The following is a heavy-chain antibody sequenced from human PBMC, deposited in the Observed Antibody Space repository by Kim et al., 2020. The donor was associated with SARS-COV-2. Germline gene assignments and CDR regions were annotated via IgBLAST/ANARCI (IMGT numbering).Heavy chain of an antibody. D-gene: IGHD3-22*01. J-gene: IGHJ4*02. V-gene: IGHV1-69*04. CDR3: ARDRIITMIVVVIPGLLDY. CDR1: GGTFSSYA. Sequence: SVKVSCKASGGTFSSYAISWVRQAPGQGLEWMGRIIPILGIANYAQKFQGRVTITADKSTSTAYMELSSLRSEDTAVYYCARDRIITMIVVVIPGLLDYWGQGTLVTVSS. CDR2: IIPILGIA.